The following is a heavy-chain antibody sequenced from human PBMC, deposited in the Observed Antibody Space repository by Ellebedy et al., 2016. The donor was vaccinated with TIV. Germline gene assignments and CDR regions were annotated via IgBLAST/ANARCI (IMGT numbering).Heavy chain of an antibody. J-gene: IGHJ3*01. CDR1: GGSMSGDY. CDR2: IFHTGGT. V-gene: IGHV4-59*01. Sequence: MPSETLSLTCTVSGGSMSGDYWTWIRQSPGKGLEWLGEIFHTGGTVYNPSLKSRVTISIDTSKHQSSLNLTSVTAADTAVYYCARRPIPFFGVTDAFDVWGQGTMVTVSS. D-gene: IGHD3-3*01. CDR3: ARRPIPFFGVTDAFDV.